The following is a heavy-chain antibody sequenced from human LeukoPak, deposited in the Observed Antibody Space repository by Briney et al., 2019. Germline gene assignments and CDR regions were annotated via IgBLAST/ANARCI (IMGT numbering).Heavy chain of an antibody. Sequence: ASVKVSCKASGYTFTVYYMHWVRQAPGQGLEWLGWINPSSGAINYAQKFQGRVTMTRDSSISTAYMELSRLTSDDTAVYYCARGGDGYSSGPRGTYWRQGTLVTVSS. CDR1: GYTFTVYY. CDR2: INPSSGAI. D-gene: IGHD5-24*01. CDR3: ARGGDGYSSGPRGTY. J-gene: IGHJ4*02. V-gene: IGHV1-2*02.